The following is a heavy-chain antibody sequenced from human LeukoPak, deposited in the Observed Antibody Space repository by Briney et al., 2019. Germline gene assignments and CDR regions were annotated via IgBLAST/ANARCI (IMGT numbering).Heavy chain of an antibody. Sequence: GGSLRLSCGASRLTLSTYTMNWVRQAPGKGLEWVSHIAGRSDSIYYADSVKGRFTISRDKAKNSLYLQMNSLRTEDTAVYYCARAFLQLWGQGTLVTVSS. V-gene: IGHV3-21*05. D-gene: IGHD1-1*01. CDR1: RLTLSTYT. J-gene: IGHJ4*02. CDR2: IAGRSDSI. CDR3: ARAFLQL.